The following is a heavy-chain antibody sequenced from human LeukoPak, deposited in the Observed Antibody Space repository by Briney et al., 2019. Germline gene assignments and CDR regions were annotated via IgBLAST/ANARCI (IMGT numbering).Heavy chain of an antibody. Sequence: GGSLRLSCAASGFTFSSYAMSWVRQAPGKGLEWVSAISGSGGSTYYADSVKGRFTISRDNSKNTLHLQMNSLRAEDTAVYYCAKGGGNTRDAFDICGQGTMVTVSS. CDR3: AKGGGNTRDAFDI. V-gene: IGHV3-23*01. CDR2: ISGSGGST. CDR1: GFTFSSYA. J-gene: IGHJ3*02. D-gene: IGHD3-16*01.